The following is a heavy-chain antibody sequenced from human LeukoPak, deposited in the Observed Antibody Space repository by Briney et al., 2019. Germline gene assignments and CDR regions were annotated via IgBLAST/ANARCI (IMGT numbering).Heavy chain of an antibody. D-gene: IGHD3-3*01. CDR3: ASTYDFWSDLEY. Sequence: PGGSLGLSCAASGFTFSSYWMSWVRQAPGKGLEWVANIKQDGSEKYYVDSVKGRFTISRDNAKNSLYLQMNSLRAEDTAVYYCASTYDFWSDLEYWGQGTLVTVSS. J-gene: IGHJ4*02. CDR2: IKQDGSEK. CDR1: GFTFSSYW. V-gene: IGHV3-7*01.